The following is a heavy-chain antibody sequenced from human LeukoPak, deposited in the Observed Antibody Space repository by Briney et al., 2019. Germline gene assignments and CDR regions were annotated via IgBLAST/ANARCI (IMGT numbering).Heavy chain of an antibody. V-gene: IGHV3-13*01. CDR2: IGTGGDT. D-gene: IGHD3-10*02. CDR1: GYSFDNYD. J-gene: IGHJ4*02. CDR3: VEFYFDY. Sequence: GGSLRLSCAVSGYSFDNYDMHWVRQISGEGLEWVAAIGTGGDTYYRDSVKGRFTISRDNAKNLLYLQMNSLRAEDTAVYSHVEFYFDYWGQGTLVTVSS.